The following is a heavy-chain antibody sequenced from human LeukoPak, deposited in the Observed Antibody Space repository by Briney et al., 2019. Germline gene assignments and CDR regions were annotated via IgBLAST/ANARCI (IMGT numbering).Heavy chain of an antibody. D-gene: IGHD6-19*01. CDR3: ARLHPGSSGWSPFDY. J-gene: IGHJ4*02. CDR2: IYSGGST. Sequence: PGGSLRLSCAASGFTVSSNYMSWVRQAPGKGLEWVSVIYSGGSTYYADSVKGRFTISRDNSKNTLYLQMNSLRAEDTAVYYCARLHPGSSGWSPFDYWGQGTVVTVSS. V-gene: IGHV3-66*04. CDR1: GFTVSSNY.